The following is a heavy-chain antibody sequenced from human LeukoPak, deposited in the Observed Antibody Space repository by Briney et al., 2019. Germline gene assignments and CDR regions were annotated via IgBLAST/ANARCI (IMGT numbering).Heavy chain of an antibody. CDR1: GFTFYDHG. D-gene: IGHD3-3*01. CDR3: ARGTWSGYGVYFDY. CDR2: ISWSSCII. V-gene: IGHV3-9*01. J-gene: IGHJ4*02. Sequence: GGSLRLSCAASGFTFYDHGMHWVRHAPGKGLEWVSGISWSSCIIGYADSVKGRFTISRDNAKNSLYLQMDSLRAEDTALYYCARGTWSGYGVYFDYWGQGTLVTVSS.